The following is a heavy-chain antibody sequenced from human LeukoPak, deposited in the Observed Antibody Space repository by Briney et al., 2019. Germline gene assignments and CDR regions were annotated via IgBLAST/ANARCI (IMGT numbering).Heavy chain of an antibody. CDR1: GYTFNSYD. D-gene: IGHD3-22*01. CDR2: MNPNTGNT. J-gene: IGHJ4*02. V-gene: IGHV1-8*01. CDR3: ARDRVYYDSSGYLAY. Sequence: ASVKVSCKGSGYTFNSYDINWVRQAHGQGVAWVGWMNPNTGNTGYGERFQGRVTMTRDNSISTAYMELNSLTSEDTAVYYCARDRVYYDSSGYLAYWGQGTLVTVSS.